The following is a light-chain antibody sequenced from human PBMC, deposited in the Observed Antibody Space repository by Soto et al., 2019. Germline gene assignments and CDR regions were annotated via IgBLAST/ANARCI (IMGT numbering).Light chain of an antibody. CDR1: QGISSY. CDR2: AAS. CDR3: QQLNSYPFT. V-gene: IGKV1-9*01. J-gene: IGKJ4*01. Sequence: DIQLTQSPSFLSASVGDRVTITCRASQGISSYLAWYQQKPGKATKLLIYAASTLQSGVPSRFSGSGSGTELTLTISSLQPEDCATYYCQQLNSYPFTFGGGTKVEIK.